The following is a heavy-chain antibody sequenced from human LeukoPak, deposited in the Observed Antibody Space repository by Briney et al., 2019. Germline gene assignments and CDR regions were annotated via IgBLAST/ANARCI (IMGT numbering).Heavy chain of an antibody. CDR1: GYRFTSIW. J-gene: IGHJ3*02. Sequence: GESLKVSCKPSGYRFTSIWIGGAGQMPGKGLKWMGVIYPGDFDIRYSPSFQGQVTISDDKSLSTAYLQWSGLKASDTAMYYCARHLRMITVPRDAFDIWGQGTMVTVSS. CDR2: IYPGDFDI. CDR3: ARHLRMITVPRDAFDI. V-gene: IGHV5-51*01. D-gene: IGHD3-16*01.